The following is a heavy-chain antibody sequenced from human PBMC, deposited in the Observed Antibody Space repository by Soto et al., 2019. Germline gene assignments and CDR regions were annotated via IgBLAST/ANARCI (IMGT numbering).Heavy chain of an antibody. CDR2: INHSGST. D-gene: IGHD2-21*01. Sequence: SETLSLTCAVYGGSCSGYYWSWIRQPPGKGLEWIGEINHSGSTNYNPSLKSRVTISVDTSKNQFSLKLSSVTAADTAVYYCARVRHKPGSWFDPWGQGTLVTVSS. J-gene: IGHJ5*02. V-gene: IGHV4-34*01. CDR3: ARVRHKPGSWFDP. CDR1: GGSCSGYY.